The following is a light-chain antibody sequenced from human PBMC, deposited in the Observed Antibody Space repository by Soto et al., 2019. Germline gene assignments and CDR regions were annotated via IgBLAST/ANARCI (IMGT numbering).Light chain of an antibody. CDR1: SSNIGADYA. Sequence: QAVLTQPPSVSGAPGQRVIISCTGSSSNIGADYAVHWYQHLPGTAPKLLIYSNNQRPSGVPDRFSGSKSGTSVSLAISGLQSEDEADYYCAAWDDSLNGRLFGTGTKLTVL. J-gene: IGLJ1*01. CDR2: SNN. V-gene: IGLV1-44*01. CDR3: AAWDDSLNGRL.